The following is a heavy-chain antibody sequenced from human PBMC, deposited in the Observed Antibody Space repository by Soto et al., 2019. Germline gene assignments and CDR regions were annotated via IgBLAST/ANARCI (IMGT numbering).Heavy chain of an antibody. V-gene: IGHV3-30*18. CDR2: ISYDGSNK. D-gene: IGHD6-19*01. J-gene: IGHJ4*02. CDR1: GFTFSSYG. Sequence: QVQLVESGGGVVQPGRSLRLSCAASGFTFSSYGMHWVRQAPGKGLEWVAVISYDGSNKYYADSVKGRFTISRDNSKNTLYLQMNSLRAEDTAVYYCAKDLSGWYAFDYWGQGTLVTVSS. CDR3: AKDLSGWYAFDY.